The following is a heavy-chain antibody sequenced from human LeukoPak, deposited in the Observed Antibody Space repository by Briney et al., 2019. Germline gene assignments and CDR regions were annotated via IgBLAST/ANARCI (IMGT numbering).Heavy chain of an antibody. CDR3: ARAARYSPSTGYFDY. D-gene: IGHD4-11*01. CDR1: GFTFSSYS. Sequence: PGGSLRLSCAASGFTFSSYSMNWVRQAPGKGLEWVSSISSSSYIYYADSVKGRFTISRDNAKNSLYLQMNSLRAEDTAVYYCARAARYSPSTGYFDYWGQGTLVTVSS. J-gene: IGHJ4*02. CDR2: ISSSSYI. V-gene: IGHV3-21*01.